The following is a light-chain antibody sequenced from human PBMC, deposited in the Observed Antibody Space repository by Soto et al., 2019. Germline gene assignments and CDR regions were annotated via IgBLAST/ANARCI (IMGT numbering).Light chain of an antibody. CDR2: DAS. CDR3: QQYNSYSLT. J-gene: IGKJ3*01. V-gene: IGKV1-5*01. CDR1: QSISNW. Sequence: DIQMTQSPSTLSASVGDRVTITCRASQSISNWLAWYQQKPGKAPNLLIYDASSLESGVPSRFSGSGSGTEFTLTISILQPDDFASYYCQQYNSYSLTFGPGTKVDIK.